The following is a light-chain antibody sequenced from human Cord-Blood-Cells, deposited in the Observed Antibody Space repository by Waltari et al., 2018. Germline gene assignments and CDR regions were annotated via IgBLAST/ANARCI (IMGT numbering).Light chain of an antibody. CDR3: SSYTSSSTWV. J-gene: IGLJ3*02. V-gene: IGLV2-14*01. CDR2: DVS. CDR1: SSDVGGYNY. Sequence: QSALTQPASVSGSPGQSITISCTGTSSDVGGYNYVSWYQQHPVKAPKLMLYDVSKRPSGVSNRFSGSKSRNTASLTISGLQAEDEADYYCSSYTSSSTWVFGGGTKLTVL.